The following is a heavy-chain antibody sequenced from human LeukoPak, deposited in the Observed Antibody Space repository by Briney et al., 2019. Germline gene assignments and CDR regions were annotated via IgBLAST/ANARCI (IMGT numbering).Heavy chain of an antibody. CDR2: IYYSGST. CDR1: GGSISSGGYY. Sequence: SETLSLTCTVSGGSISSGGYYWSWIRQHPGKGLEWIGYIYYSGSTYYNPSLKSRVTISVDTSKNQFSLKLSSVTAADTAVYYCARSGSGSYYLVFDYWGQGTLVTVSS. J-gene: IGHJ4*02. D-gene: IGHD3-10*01. CDR3: ARSGSGSYYLVFDY. V-gene: IGHV4-31*03.